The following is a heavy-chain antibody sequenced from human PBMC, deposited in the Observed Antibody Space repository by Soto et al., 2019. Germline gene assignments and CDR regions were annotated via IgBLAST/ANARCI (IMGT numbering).Heavy chain of an antibody. Sequence: ASVKVYCKTSGDTFTTYYLQWVRQAPGRGLEWMGIINPDNGSTNYAQKLRGRVTMTRDTSTSTVYMDLTSLRSEDTAVYFCARGLGVGSGLRLQHWGQGTLVTVSS. CDR2: INPDNGST. CDR3: ARGLGVGSGLRLQH. J-gene: IGHJ1*01. CDR1: GDTFTTYY. V-gene: IGHV1-46*04. D-gene: IGHD6-25*01.